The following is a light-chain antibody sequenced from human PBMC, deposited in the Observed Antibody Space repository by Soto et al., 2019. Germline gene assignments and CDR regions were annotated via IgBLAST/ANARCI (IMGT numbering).Light chain of an antibody. V-gene: IGLV1-36*01. CDR1: SSNIGNNS. CDR3: AAWDDSLNGYV. CDR2: YDD. J-gene: IGLJ1*01. Sequence: QSVLTQPPSVSEAPRQRVTISCSGSSSNIGNNSVNWYQQLPGKAPKLLIYYDDLLPSGVSDRFSGSNSGTSASLAIFGFQSEDEADYYCAAWDDSLNGYVFGTGTKVTVL.